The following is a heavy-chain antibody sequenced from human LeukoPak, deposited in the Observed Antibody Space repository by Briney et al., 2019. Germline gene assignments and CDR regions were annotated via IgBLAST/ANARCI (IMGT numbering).Heavy chain of an antibody. V-gene: IGHV4-34*04. CDR1: GGSFSGYY. D-gene: IGHD3-10*01. Sequence: SETLSLTCTVFGGSFSGYYWSWVRQPPGKELEWIGEINLSGNTNANPSPTRRATISLDTSNKQSSLTIISLAAADTAVYYCARRSRVGLWFGESPFDYWGQGTLVTVSS. CDR2: INLSGNT. J-gene: IGHJ4*02. CDR3: ARRSRVGLWFGESPFDY.